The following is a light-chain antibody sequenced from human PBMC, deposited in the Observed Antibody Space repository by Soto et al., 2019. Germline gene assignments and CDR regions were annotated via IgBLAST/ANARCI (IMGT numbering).Light chain of an antibody. J-gene: IGKJ4*01. CDR3: QLYNNWPLT. CDR2: GAS. Sequence: EIVMTQSPATLSVSPGERATLSCRASQSVRTNLAWYKQKPGQAPRPLIYGASTRATGIPARFSGSGSGTEFTLTISSLQSEDFAVYYCQLYNNWPLTFGGGTKVEIK. CDR1: QSVRTN. V-gene: IGKV3-15*01.